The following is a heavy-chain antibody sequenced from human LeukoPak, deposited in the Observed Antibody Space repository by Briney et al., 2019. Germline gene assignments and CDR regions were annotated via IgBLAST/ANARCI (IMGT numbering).Heavy chain of an antibody. J-gene: IGHJ6*02. CDR2: IIPIFGTA. D-gene: IGHD3-10*01. V-gene: IGHV1-69*01. CDR3: ARGDDMVRGVISYGMDV. Sequence: ASVKVSCKASGGTFSSYAISWVRQAPGQGLEWMGGIIPIFGTANYAQKFQGRVTITAGESTSTAYMELSSLRSEDTAVYYCARGDDMVRGVISYGMDVWGQGTTVTVSS. CDR1: GGTFSSYA.